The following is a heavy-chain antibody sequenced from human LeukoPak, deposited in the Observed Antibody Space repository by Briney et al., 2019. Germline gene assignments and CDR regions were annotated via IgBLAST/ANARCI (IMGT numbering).Heavy chain of an antibody. J-gene: IGHJ4*02. CDR2: IYHSGST. V-gene: IGHV4-38-2*02. Sequence: PSETLSLTCTVSGYSISSGYYWSWIRQPPGKGLEWIGYIYHSGSTYYNPSLKSRVTISVDRSKNQFSLKLSSVTAADTAVYYCARVADSIAARRRFDYWGQGTLVTVSS. CDR1: GYSISSGYY. D-gene: IGHD6-6*01. CDR3: ARVADSIAARRRFDY.